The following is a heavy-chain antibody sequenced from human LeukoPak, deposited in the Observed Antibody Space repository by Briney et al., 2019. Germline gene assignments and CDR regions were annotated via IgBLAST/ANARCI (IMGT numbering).Heavy chain of an antibody. CDR1: GFTFSSYS. Sequence: GGSLRLSCAASGFTFSSYSMNWVRQAPGKGLEWVSYISSSSSTIYCADSVKGRFTISRDNAKNSLYLQMNSLRAEDTAVYYCARDPTSSVADYWGQGTLVTVSS. V-gene: IGHV3-48*04. J-gene: IGHJ4*02. CDR3: ARDPTSSVADY. CDR2: ISSSSSTI. D-gene: IGHD2-2*01.